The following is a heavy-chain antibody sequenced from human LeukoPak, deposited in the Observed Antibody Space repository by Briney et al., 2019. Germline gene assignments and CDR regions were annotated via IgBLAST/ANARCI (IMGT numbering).Heavy chain of an antibody. CDR2: IYYSGST. CDR1: GGSISSYY. Sequence: SENLSLTCTVSGGSISSYYWSWIRQPPGKGLEWIGYIYYSGSTNYNPSLKSRVTISVDTSKNQFSLKLSSVTAADTAVYYCARGLGSGWPDYYYYMDVWGKGTTVTISS. CDR3: ARGLGSGWPDYYYYMDV. D-gene: IGHD6-19*01. J-gene: IGHJ6*03. V-gene: IGHV4-59*01.